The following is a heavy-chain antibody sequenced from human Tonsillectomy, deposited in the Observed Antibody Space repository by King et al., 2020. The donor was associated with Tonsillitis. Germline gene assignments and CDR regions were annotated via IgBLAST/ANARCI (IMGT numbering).Heavy chain of an antibody. D-gene: IGHD2-21*01. CDR2: ISYDGSNK. CDR1: GFSFSNYA. J-gene: IGHJ4*02. V-gene: IGHV3-30-3*01. CDR3: ARDHSYSYFDY. Sequence: HVQLVESGGGVVQPGRSLRLSCAASGFSFSNYAMHWVRQAPGKGLQWVGIISYDGSNKYYADSVKGRFTISRDNSKNTLYLQMNSLRAEDTAVYYCARDHSYSYFDYWGQGTLVTVSS.